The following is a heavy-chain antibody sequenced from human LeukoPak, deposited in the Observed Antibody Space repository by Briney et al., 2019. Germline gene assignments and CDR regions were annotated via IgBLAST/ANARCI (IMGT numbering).Heavy chain of an antibody. D-gene: IGHD3-16*01. V-gene: IGHV3-7*03. CDR1: GFTFSSYW. J-gene: IGHJ6*02. CDR2: INHNGNVN. Sequence: GGSLRLSCAASGFTFSSYWMNWARQAPGKGLEWVASINHNGNVNYYVDSVKGRFPISRDNAKNSLYLQMSNLRAEDTAVYFCARGGGLDVWGQGATVTVSS. CDR3: ARGGGLDV.